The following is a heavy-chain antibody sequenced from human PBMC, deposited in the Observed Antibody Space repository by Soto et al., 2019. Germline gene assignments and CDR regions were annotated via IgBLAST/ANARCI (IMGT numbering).Heavy chain of an antibody. J-gene: IGHJ6*03. CDR2: ISSGSSTI. CDR3: TRSAYMDV. V-gene: IGHV3-48*01. D-gene: IGHD2-2*01. CDR1: GFTFSSYS. Sequence: GGSLRLSCAASGFTFSSYSMNWVRQAPGKGLEWVSYISSGSSTIYYADSVKGRFTISRDNAKNSLYLQMDSLRAEDTAVYYATRSAYMDVWSTGTTDIVSS.